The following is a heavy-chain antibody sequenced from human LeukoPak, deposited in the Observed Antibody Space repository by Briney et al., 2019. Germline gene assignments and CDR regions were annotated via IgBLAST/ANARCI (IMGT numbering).Heavy chain of an antibody. CDR3: ARGERLGPDF. D-gene: IGHD1-1*01. J-gene: IGHJ4*02. CDR1: GASIIGYY. V-gene: IGHV4-59*01. CDR2: IHYSGST. Sequence: SGPLSLTCTVSGASIIGYYWSWIRQPPGKGLEWIGYIHYSGSTNYNPSLQSRVTISVDTSRSHFSLKLSSATAADTAVYYCARGERLGPDFWGQGTLVTVSS.